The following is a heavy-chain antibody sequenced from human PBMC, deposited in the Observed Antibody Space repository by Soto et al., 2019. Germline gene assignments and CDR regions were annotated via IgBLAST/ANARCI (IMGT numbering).Heavy chain of an antibody. Sequence: PSETLSLTCTMSGGSISGYYWSWIRQPPGKGLEWVGYIYYTGSTTYNPSLKSRLTLSVDTSKNQFSLKLRSVSAADTAVYYCARLGRWLQALDSWGQGTLVTVSS. CDR3: ARLGRWLQALDS. V-gene: IGHV4-59*08. J-gene: IGHJ4*02. D-gene: IGHD5-12*01. CDR1: GGSISGYY. CDR2: IYYTGST.